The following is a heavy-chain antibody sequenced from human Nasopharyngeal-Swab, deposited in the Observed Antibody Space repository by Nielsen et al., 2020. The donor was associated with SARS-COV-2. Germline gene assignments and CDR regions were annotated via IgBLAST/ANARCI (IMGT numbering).Heavy chain of an antibody. V-gene: IGHV3-30*04. CDR3: ARAHSGSYFSAFDI. D-gene: IGHD1-26*01. CDR2: ISYDGSNK. J-gene: IGHJ3*02. CDR1: GFTFSSYA. Sequence: GESLKISCAASGFTFSSYAMHWVRRAPGKGLEWVAVISYDGSNKYYADSVKGRFTISRDNSKNTLYLQMNSLRAEDTAVYYCARAHSGSYFSAFDIWGQGTMVTVSS.